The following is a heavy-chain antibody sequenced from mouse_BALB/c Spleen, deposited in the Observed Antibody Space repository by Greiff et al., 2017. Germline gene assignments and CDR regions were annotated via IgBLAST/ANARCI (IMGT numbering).Heavy chain of an antibody. CDR2: ISSGGGST. D-gene: IGHD1-1*01. V-gene: IGHV5-12-1*01. J-gene: IGHJ3*01. CDR3: ARDSYYGSSYVAWFAY. CDR1: GFAFSSYD. Sequence: EVQRVESGGGLVKPGGSLKLSCAASGFAFSSYDMSWVRQTPEKRLEWVAYISSGGGSTYYPDTVKGRFTISRDNAKNTLYLQMSSLKSEDTAMYYCARDSYYGSSYVAWFAYWGQGTLVTVSA.